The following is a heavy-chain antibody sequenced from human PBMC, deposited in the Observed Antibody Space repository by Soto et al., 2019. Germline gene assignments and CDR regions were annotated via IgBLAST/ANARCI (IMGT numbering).Heavy chain of an antibody. D-gene: IGHD6-13*01. CDR1: GGSISSRSYY. CDR2: ISFSGST. J-gene: IGHJ4*02. Sequence: PSETLSLTCIVSGGSISSRSYYWGWIRQPPGKGLEWIGTISFSGSTYYGLSLKSRLTISVDTSRNHFSLKLSSVTDAETAVYYCASLVNGQHEYFDYWGQGALVTVSS. CDR3: ASLVNGQHEYFDY. V-gene: IGHV4-39*02.